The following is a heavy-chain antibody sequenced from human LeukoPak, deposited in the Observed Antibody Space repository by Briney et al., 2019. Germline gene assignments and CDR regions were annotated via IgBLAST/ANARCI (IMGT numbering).Heavy chain of an antibody. CDR2: INPSGGST. CDR1: GYTFTSYY. CDR3: ARDPTIFGVVINWFDP. Sequence: ASVKVSCKASGYTFTSYYMLWVRQAPGQGLEWMGIINPSGGSTSYAQKFQGRVTMTRDTSTSTVYMELSSLRSEDTAVYYCARDPTIFGVVINWFDPWGQGTLVTVSS. D-gene: IGHD3-3*01. J-gene: IGHJ5*02. V-gene: IGHV1-46*01.